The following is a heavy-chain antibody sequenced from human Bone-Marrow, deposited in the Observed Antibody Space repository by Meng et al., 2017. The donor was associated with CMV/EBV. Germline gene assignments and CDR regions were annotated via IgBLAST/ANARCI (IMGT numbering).Heavy chain of an antibody. D-gene: IGHD2-2*01. CDR3: ARVGRAPLRSGIIVVVPAAPSDY. J-gene: IGHJ4*02. Sequence: MHRVRQAPGQGLEWMGINNPSGGSKSYAKKIQGRVTMTRDTSTSTVYMELSRLRSEDTAVYYCARVGRAPLRSGIIVVVPAAPSDYWGQGTLVTVSS. CDR2: NNPSGGSK. V-gene: IGHV1-46*01.